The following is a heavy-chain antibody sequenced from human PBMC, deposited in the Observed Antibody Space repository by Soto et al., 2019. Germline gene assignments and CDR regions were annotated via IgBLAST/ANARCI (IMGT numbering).Heavy chain of an antibody. V-gene: IGHV3-48*02. CDR2: MSNTGRTI. J-gene: IGHJ6*02. CDR1: GFTFSTYN. Sequence: GGSLRLSCEGSGFTFSTYNMDWVRQAPGKGLEWVSYMSNTGRTIFYADSVRGRFTISRDNAKSALFLQMNSLRDEDTAVYYCARDGNRGYDMDVWGQGTTVTVSS. CDR3: ARDGNRGYDMDV.